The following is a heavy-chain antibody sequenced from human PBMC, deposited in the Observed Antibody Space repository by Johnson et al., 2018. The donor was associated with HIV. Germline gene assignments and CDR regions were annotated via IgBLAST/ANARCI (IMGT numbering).Heavy chain of an antibody. J-gene: IGHJ3*02. V-gene: IGHV3-13*01. CDR3: ARENGGGAFDI. Sequence: VQLVESGGGLVQPGGSLRLSCAASGFTFSSYDMHWVRQATGKGLEWVSAIGTAGDTYYPGSVKGRFTISRENAKNYLYLQMNSLRAGDTAVYYCARENGGGAFDIWGQGTMVTVSS. CDR1: GFTFSSYD. D-gene: IGHD3-10*01. CDR2: IGTAGDT.